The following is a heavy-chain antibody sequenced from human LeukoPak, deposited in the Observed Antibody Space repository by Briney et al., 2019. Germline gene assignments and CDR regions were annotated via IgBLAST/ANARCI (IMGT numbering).Heavy chain of an antibody. CDR3: ARVRCGWGFVIDY. D-gene: IGHD6-19*01. CDR2: ISSSGSTI. J-gene: IGHJ4*02. V-gene: IGHV3-48*03. CDR1: GFTFSSYE. Sequence: GGSLRLXCAASGFTFSSYEMNWVRRAPGKGLEWVSYISSSGSTIYYADSVKGRFTISRDNAKNSLYLQMNSLRAEDTAVYYCARVRCGWGFVIDYWGQGTLVTVSS.